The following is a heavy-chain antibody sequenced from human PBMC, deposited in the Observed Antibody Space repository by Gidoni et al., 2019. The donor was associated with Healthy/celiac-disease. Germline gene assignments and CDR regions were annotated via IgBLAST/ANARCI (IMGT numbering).Heavy chain of an antibody. CDR1: GYTFTSYA. Sequence: QVQLVQSGAEVKKPGASVKVSCKASGYTFTSYAMHWVRQAPGQRLEWMGWINAGNGNTKYSQKFQGRVTITRDTSASTAYMELSSLRSEDTAVYYCARGGVTADYVPFDYWGQGTLVTVSS. V-gene: IGHV1-3*01. CDR3: ARGGVTADYVPFDY. CDR2: INAGNGNT. D-gene: IGHD3-10*01. J-gene: IGHJ4*02.